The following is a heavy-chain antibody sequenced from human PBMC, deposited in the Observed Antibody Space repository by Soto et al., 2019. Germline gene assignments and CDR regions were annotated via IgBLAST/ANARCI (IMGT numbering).Heavy chain of an antibody. J-gene: IGHJ5*02. CDR3: VRMHVSQTGIDCFDP. D-gene: IGHD1-1*01. CDR2: INAANGDT. V-gene: IGHV1-3*01. CDR1: GYTFTSYG. Sequence: ASVKVSCKASGYTFTSYGIHWVRQAPGQRLEWMGWINAANGDTKYSPKFQGRVTITRDASASTAYMELSSLRSEDTAVYYCVRMHVSQTGIDCFDPWGQGTLVIVSS.